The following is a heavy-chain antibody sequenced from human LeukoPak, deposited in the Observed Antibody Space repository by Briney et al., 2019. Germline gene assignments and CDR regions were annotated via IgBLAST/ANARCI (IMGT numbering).Heavy chain of an antibody. CDR3: AKDVVVTASYFDY. CDR1: GFTFSSYW. V-gene: IGHV3-23*01. J-gene: IGHJ4*02. CDR2: ISGSGGST. D-gene: IGHD2-21*02. Sequence: GGSLRLSCAASGFTFSSYWMHWVRQAPGKGLEWVSAISGSGGSTYYADSVKGRFTISRDNSKNTLYLQMNSLRAEDTAVYYCAKDVVVTASYFDYWGQGTLVTVSS.